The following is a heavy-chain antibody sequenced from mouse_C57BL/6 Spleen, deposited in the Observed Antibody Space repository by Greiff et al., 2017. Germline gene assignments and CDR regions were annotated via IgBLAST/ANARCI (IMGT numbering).Heavy chain of an antibody. CDR2: INYDGSST. J-gene: IGHJ1*03. Sequence: EVQLVESEGGLVQPGSSMKLSCTASGFTFSDYYMAWVRQVPEKGLEWVANINYDGSSTYYLDSLKSRFIISRDNAKNILYLQMSSLKSEDTATYYCAREQLRPLYWYFDVWGTGTTVTVSS. CDR3: AREQLRPLYWYFDV. V-gene: IGHV5-16*01. CDR1: GFTFSDYY. D-gene: IGHD3-2*02.